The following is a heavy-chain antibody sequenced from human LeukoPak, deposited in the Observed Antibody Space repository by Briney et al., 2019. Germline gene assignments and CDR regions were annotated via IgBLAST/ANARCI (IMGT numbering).Heavy chain of an antibody. D-gene: IGHD3-9*01. CDR1: GFTFSSYS. Sequence: PGGSLRLSCAASGFTFSSYSMNWVRQAPGKGLEWVSSISSSSSYIYYADSVKGRFTISRDNAKNSLYLQMNSLRAEDTAVYYCARELLQYFDWLSYGMDVWGQGTTVTVSS. J-gene: IGHJ6*02. CDR2: ISSSSSYI. V-gene: IGHV3-21*01. CDR3: ARELLQYFDWLSYGMDV.